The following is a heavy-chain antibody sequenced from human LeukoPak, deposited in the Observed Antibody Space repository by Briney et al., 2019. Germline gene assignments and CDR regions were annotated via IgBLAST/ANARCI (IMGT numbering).Heavy chain of an antibody. V-gene: IGHV1-69*13. CDR1: GGTFSSYA. D-gene: IGHD3-22*01. CDR3: ARGTSDSSGLFDY. CDR2: IIPIFGTA. Sequence: SVKVSCKASGGTFSSYAISWVRQAPGQGLEWMGGIIPIFGTANYAQKFQGRVTITADESTSTAYMELSSLRSEDTAVYYCARGTSDSSGLFDYWGQGTLVTVSS. J-gene: IGHJ4*02.